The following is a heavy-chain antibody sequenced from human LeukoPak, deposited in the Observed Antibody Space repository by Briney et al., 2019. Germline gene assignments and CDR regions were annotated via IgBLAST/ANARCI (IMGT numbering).Heavy chain of an antibody. J-gene: IGHJ3*01. CDR1: GFTFSSYW. CDR2: INSDGSST. CDR3: ARTQLLPDDVLDF. Sequence: GGSLRLSCAASGFTFSSYWMHWVRQAPGKGLVWVSRINSDGSSTSYADSVKGRFTISRDNAKNTLYLQMNSLRVEDTAVYYCARTQLLPDDVLDFWGQGTMVTVSS. D-gene: IGHD2-21*01. V-gene: IGHV3-74*01.